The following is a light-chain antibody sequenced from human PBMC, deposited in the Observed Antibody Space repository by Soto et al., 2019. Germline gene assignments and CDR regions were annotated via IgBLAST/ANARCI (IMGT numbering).Light chain of an antibody. J-gene: IGKJ2*01. CDR3: QQSYSTRYT. CDR2: AAS. CDR1: QSISSY. Sequence: DIQKTQSPSSPSASVGDRVTITCRASQSISSYLNWYQQKPGKAPKLLIYAASSLQSGVPSRFSGSGSGTDFTLTISSLQPEDFATYYCQQSYSTRYTFGQGTK. V-gene: IGKV1-39*01.